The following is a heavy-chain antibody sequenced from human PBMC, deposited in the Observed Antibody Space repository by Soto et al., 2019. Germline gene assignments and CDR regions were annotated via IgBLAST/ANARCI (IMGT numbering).Heavy chain of an antibody. CDR1: GYTFTSYD. CDR2: MNPNTGNT. CDR3: AREGIRTDGWFDP. V-gene: IGHV1-8*01. J-gene: IGHJ5*02. Sequence: QVHLVQSGAEVKKPGASVKVSCNTSGYTFTSYDINWVRQATGQGLEWMGWMNPNTGNTGYAQKFQGRVTMTRNTSISTAYMELSSLRSEDTAVYYCAREGIRTDGWFDPWGQGTLVTVSS.